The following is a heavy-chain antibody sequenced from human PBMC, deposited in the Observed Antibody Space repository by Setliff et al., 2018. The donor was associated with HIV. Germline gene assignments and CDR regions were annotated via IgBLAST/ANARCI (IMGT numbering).Heavy chain of an antibody. CDR2: ISGGGSTI. CDR1: GFSFNDYF. Sequence: PGGSLRLSCTASGFSFNDYFMTWIRQAPGKGLEWISYISGGGSTISYADSVKGRFTVSRDNANRSMFLQMDNVRPDDTAVYYCAKALTTVTRRAASDFWGQGTLVTVSS. J-gene: IGHJ4*02. CDR3: AKALTTVTRRAASDF. V-gene: IGHV3-11*01. D-gene: IGHD4-17*01.